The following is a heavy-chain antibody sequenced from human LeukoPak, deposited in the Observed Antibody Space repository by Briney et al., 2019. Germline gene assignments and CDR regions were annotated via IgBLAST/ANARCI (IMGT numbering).Heavy chain of an antibody. CDR1: GFTVSSNY. CDR2: IYSGGNT. J-gene: IGHJ6*03. V-gene: IGHV3-53*01. CDR3: ARFHSQVYYMDV. Sequence: GGSLRLSCAASGFTVSSNYMSWVRQAPGRGLQWVSVIYSGGNTYYADSVEGRFTISRDNAKNSLYLQMNSLRAEDTAVYYCARFHSQVYYMDVWGNGTTVTISS.